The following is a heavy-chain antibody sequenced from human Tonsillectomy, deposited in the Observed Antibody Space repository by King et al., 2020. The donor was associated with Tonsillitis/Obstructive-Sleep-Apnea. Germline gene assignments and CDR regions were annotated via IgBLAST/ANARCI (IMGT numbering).Heavy chain of an antibody. D-gene: IGHD2-15*01. CDR1: GFTFDDYG. CDR2: IIWNGGST. Sequence: VKLVESGGGVVRPGGSLRLSCAASGFTFDDYGMSWVRHAPGKGLEWVSGIIWNGGSTGYAESVKGRFTISRDNAKNSLYLQMNSLRAEDTALYYCARDASDCSGGGCYLEMDVWGKGTTVTVSS. J-gene: IGHJ6*04. V-gene: IGHV3-20*04. CDR3: ARDASDCSGGGCYLEMDV.